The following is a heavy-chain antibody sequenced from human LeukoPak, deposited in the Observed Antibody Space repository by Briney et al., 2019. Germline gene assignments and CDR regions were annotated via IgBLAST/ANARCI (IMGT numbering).Heavy chain of an antibody. CDR1: GGSVSSYY. Sequence: PSDSLSLACTVSGGSVSSYYWSWIRQPAGKRLEWIGRIYTSGRTNYNPSLKSRVTMSVDTSKNQFSFKLTSVTAADTAVYYCAEERPDYYYYYYMYVWGKGTTVTVSS. CDR2: IYTSGRT. J-gene: IGHJ6*03. V-gene: IGHV4-4*07. CDR3: AEERPDYYYYYYMYV.